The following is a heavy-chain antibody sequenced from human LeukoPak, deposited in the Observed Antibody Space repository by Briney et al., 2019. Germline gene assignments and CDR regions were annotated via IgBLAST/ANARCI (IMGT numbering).Heavy chain of an antibody. Sequence: PGGSLRLSCAASGFTFINYAMTWVRQAPGKGLEWVSAISGSGGSTYYADSVKGRFTISRDNAKNSLYLQMNSLRAEDTAVYYCARDPPFIIGTTFFDYWGQGTLVTVSS. CDR3: ARDPPFIIGTTFFDY. V-gene: IGHV3-23*01. D-gene: IGHD1-20*01. J-gene: IGHJ4*02. CDR1: GFTFINYA. CDR2: ISGSGGST.